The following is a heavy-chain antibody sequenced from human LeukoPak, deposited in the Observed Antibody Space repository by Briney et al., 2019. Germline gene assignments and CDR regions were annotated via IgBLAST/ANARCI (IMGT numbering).Heavy chain of an antibody. V-gene: IGHV1-69*04. J-gene: IGHJ4*02. CDR3: ARGLWVGASYFDY. CDR2: IIPILGIA. D-gene: IGHD1-26*01. CDR1: GGTFSSYA. Sequence: SVKVSCKASGGTFSSYAISWVRQAPGQGLEWMGRIIPILGIANYAQKFQGRVTITADKSTSTAYMELSSLRSEDSAVYYCARGLWVGASYFDYWGQGTLVTVSS.